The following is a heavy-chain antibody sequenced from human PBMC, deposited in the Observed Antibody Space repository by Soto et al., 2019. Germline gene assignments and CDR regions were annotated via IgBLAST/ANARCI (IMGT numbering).Heavy chain of an antibody. J-gene: IGHJ6*03. Sequence: GASVKVSCKASGGTFSSYTISGVRQAPGQGLEWMGRIIPILGIANYAQKFQGRVTITADKSTSTAYMELSSLRSEDTAVYYCARVPQYQLLGDGNYYYYMDVWGKGTTVTVSS. CDR2: IIPILGIA. V-gene: IGHV1-69*02. D-gene: IGHD2-2*01. CDR3: ARVPQYQLLGDGNYYYYMDV. CDR1: GGTFSSYT.